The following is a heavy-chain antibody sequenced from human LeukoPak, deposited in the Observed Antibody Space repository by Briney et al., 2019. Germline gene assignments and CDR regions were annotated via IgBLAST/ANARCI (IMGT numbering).Heavy chain of an antibody. V-gene: IGHV3-43*02. D-gene: IGHD3-22*01. J-gene: IGHJ3*02. CDR2: ISGDGCST. Sequence: PGGSLTLSCAASGFTFYDYDMHWVRQAPGKGLVWVFHISGDGCSTYYVDSVKGRFTTSKDNSKNSLYLQMNSLRTEDTALYNCAIEVDYDTGWGAFDIWGQGTMVTVSS. CDR1: GFTFYDYD. CDR3: AIEVDYDTGWGAFDI.